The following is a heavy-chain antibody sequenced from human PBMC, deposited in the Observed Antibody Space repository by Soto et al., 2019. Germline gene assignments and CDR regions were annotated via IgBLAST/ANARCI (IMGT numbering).Heavy chain of an antibody. V-gene: IGHV5-51*01. CDR2: IYPSDSDT. CDR3: ARGGVSTRTFDY. J-gene: IGHJ4*02. Sequence: PXASLKISCKGCGYNFAGYWIAWVRQMPGKGLELMGIIYPSDSDTRYRPSFQGQVTISAYKSISSAYLQWSSLGASDTAMYYCARGGVSTRTFDYWGQGTPVTVLL. CDR1: GYNFAGYW. D-gene: IGHD3-3*01.